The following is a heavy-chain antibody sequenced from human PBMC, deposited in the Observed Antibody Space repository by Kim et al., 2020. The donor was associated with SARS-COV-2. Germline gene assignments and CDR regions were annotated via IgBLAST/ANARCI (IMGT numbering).Heavy chain of an antibody. CDR1: GFTFSSYA. CDR2: ISYDGSNK. J-gene: IGHJ5*02. Sequence: GGSLRLSCAASGFTFSSYAMHWVRQAPGKGLEWVAVISYDGSNKYYADSVKGRFTISRDNSKNTLYLQMNSLRAEDTAVYYCVRDRGNWFDPWGQGTLVTVSS. CDR3: VRDRGNWFDP. V-gene: IGHV3-30-3*01.